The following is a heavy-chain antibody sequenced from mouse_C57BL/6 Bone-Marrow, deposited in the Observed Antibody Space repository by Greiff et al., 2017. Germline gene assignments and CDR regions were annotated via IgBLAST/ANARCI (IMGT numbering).Heavy chain of an antibody. Sequence: EVQGVESGEGLVKPGGSLKLSCAASGFTFSSYAMSWVRQTPEKRLEWVAYISSGGDYIYYADTVKGRFTISRDNARNTRYLQMSSLTSEDTAMYYCTRDYYYGSSPFAYWGQGTLVTVSA. D-gene: IGHD1-1*01. CDR1: GFTFSSYA. J-gene: IGHJ3*01. V-gene: IGHV5-9-1*02. CDR3: TRDYYYGSSPFAY. CDR2: ISSGGDYI.